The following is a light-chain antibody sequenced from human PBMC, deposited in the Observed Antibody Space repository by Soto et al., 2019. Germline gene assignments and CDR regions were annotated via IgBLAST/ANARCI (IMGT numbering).Light chain of an antibody. Sequence: QSVLTQPASVSGSPGQSITISCTGTSSDIGAYNYVSWYQQRPRNAPKVMIYEVSDRPSGVSNRFSGSKSGNTASLTISGLEAEDEADYYCSSYTTSTVVVFGGGTKVTVL. CDR1: SSDIGAYNY. J-gene: IGLJ2*01. V-gene: IGLV2-14*01. CDR2: EVS. CDR3: SSYTTSTVVV.